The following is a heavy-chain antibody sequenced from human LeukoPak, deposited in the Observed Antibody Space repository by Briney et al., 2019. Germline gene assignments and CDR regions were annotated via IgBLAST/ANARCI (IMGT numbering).Heavy chain of an antibody. Sequence: SETLSLTCSVSGYSISSAYYWGWIRQPPGKGLEWIGSIYHSGSTYYNPSLKSRVTISLDTSKNQFSLKLSSVTAADTAVYYCARATAGTTLFEGIDYWGQGTLVTVSS. CDR1: GYSISSAYY. CDR3: ARATAGTTLFEGIDY. V-gene: IGHV4-38-2*02. CDR2: IYHSGST. J-gene: IGHJ4*02. D-gene: IGHD1-1*01.